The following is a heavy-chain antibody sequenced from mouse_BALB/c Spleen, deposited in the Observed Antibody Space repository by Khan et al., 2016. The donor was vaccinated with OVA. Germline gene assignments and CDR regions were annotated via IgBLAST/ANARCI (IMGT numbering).Heavy chain of an antibody. V-gene: IGHV2-6-1*01. J-gene: IGHJ4*01. CDR1: GFSLTNYG. D-gene: IGHD2-10*01. CDR2: IWSDGST. Sequence: QMQLEESGPGLVAPSQSLSITCTISGFSLTNYGVHWVRQPPGKGLEWLVVIWSDGSTTYNSDLKSRLSISKDNSKSQVFLKMNSLQIDDTAMYYCARQPYYHYYIMDYWGQGISVTFSS. CDR3: ARQPYYHYYIMDY.